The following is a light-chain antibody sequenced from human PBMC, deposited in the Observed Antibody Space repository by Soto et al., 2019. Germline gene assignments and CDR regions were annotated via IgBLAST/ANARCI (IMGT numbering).Light chain of an antibody. V-gene: IGLV2-14*01. CDR3: SSYTSSSSDV. CDR1: SSADGGYNY. J-gene: IGLJ1*01. Sequence: QSALSQPASVSWCPGQSITISCTGTSSADGGYNYLSWYQLHPAIPPNLMIYSVSYRPSPLSNLFSGSTSFNSASLPISPLHAVDVADYYCSSYTSSSSDVFGTGTKGTVL. CDR2: SVS.